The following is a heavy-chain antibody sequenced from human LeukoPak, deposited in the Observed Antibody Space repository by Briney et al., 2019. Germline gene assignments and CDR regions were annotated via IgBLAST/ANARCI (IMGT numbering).Heavy chain of an antibody. J-gene: IGHJ5*02. V-gene: IGHV3-23*01. CDR2: VSRFGGTT. CDR3: VKHVGSRWSNNRFDP. CDR1: GFTFDSYA. Sequence: GGSLRLSCAASGFTFDSYAMSWVRQAPGKGLEWVSAVSRFGGTTYYADSAKGRFTISRDNSNNTVYPQMNSLRVGDTALYYCVKHVGSRWSNNRFDPWGQGTLVTVS. D-gene: IGHD6-13*01.